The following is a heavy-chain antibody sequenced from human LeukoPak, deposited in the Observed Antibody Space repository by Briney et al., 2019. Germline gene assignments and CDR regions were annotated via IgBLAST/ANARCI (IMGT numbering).Heavy chain of an antibody. J-gene: IGHJ4*02. D-gene: IGHD3-10*01. V-gene: IGHV4-34*01. CDR1: GGSFSGYY. CDR2: INHSGST. CDR3: ASGGAITMVRGVITYFDY. Sequence: SETLSLTCAVYGGSFSGYYWSWIRQPPGKGLEWIGEINHSGSTNYNPSLKSRVTISVDTSKNQFSPKLSSVTAADTAVYYCASGGAITMVRGVITYFDYWGQGTLVTVSS.